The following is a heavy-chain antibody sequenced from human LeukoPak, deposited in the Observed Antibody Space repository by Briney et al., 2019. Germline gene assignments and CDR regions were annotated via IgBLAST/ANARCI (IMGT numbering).Heavy chain of an antibody. CDR3: ARDPAAAGAYIFDY. V-gene: IGHV3-7*01. CDR1: GLTLSRYG. D-gene: IGHD6-13*01. CDR2: IKQDGSEK. Sequence: GGSLRLSCAASGLTLSRYGMYWVRQAPGKGLEWVANIKQDGSEKYYVDSVKGRFTISRDRSKNTLYLQMNSLRGEDTAVYYCARDPAAAGAYIFDYWGQGTLVTVSS. J-gene: IGHJ4*02.